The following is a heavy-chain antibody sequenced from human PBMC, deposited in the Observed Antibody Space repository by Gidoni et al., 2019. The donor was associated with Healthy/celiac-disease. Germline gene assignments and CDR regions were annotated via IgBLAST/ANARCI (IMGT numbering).Heavy chain of an antibody. Sequence: EVQLVESGGGLVQHGGSLRLSCAASGCTYSTYSMNWVRQAPGKGLGWVSYSSRSSSTIYYADSVKGRFTISSDNAKNSLYLQMNSLRAEDTAVYYCAREEQLVVFGEIPYMDVWGQGTTVTVSS. D-gene: IGHD6-6*01. CDR3: AREEQLVVFGEIPYMDV. CDR2: SSRSSSTI. V-gene: IGHV3-48*01. CDR1: GCTYSTYS. J-gene: IGHJ6*02.